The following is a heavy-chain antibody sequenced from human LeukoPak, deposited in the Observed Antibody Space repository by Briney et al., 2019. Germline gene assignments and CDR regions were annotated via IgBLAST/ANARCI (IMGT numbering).Heavy chain of an antibody. D-gene: IGHD3-10*01. CDR3: ARVADYYGSALLYYYYMDV. CDR2: FYHGGST. V-gene: IGHV4-38-2*02. J-gene: IGHJ6*03. Sequence: SETLSLTCTVSGYSISTGYYWDWIRQPPGKGLEWIGTFYHGGSTYYNPSLKSRVTISVDTSKNQFSLKLSSVIAADTAVYYCARVADYYGSALLYYYYMDVWGKGTTVTISS. CDR1: GYSISTGYY.